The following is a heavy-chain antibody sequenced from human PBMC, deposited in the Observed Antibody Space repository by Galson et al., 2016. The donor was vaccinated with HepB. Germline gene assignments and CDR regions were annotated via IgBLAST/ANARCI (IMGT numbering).Heavy chain of an antibody. Sequence: PALVKPTQTLTLTCTFSGFSLTTSGMCVSWIRQPPGKALEWLALIDWDEDKYYRTSLKTRLTISKDTSKNQVVLTITNMDPVNTATYYCARSPNCRGPHPCDYWGQGTLATVSS. J-gene: IGHJ4*02. D-gene: IGHD2-15*01. CDR1: GFSLTTSGMC. CDR3: ARSPNCRGPHPCDY. CDR2: IDWDEDK. V-gene: IGHV2-70*01.